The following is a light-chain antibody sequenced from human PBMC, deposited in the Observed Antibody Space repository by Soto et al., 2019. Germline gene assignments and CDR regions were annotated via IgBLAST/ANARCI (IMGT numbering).Light chain of an antibody. J-gene: IGKJ5*01. Sequence: DIQITPSPSSLSASLGARAPITCPASQSISSYLNWYQQKPGKAPKLLIYAASSLQSGVPSRFSGSGSGTDFTLTISSLQPEDFATYYCQQSYSTPITFGQGTKLDIK. CDR2: AAS. V-gene: IGKV1-39*01. CDR1: QSISSY. CDR3: QQSYSTPIT.